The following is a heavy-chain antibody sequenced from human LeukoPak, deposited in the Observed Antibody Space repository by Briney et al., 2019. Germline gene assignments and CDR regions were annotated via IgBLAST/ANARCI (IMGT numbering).Heavy chain of an antibody. CDR1: GYTFTSYG. V-gene: IGHV1-18*01. CDR2: ISAYNGNT. J-gene: IGHJ4*02. D-gene: IGHD3-3*01. CDR3: AIVGGTIFGVVTYYFDY. Sequence: ASVKVSCKASGYTFTSYGISWVRQAPGQGLEWMGWISAYNGNTNYAQKLQGRVTMTTDTSTSTAYMELRSLRSDDTAVYYCAIVGGTIFGVVTYYFDYWGQGTLVTVSS.